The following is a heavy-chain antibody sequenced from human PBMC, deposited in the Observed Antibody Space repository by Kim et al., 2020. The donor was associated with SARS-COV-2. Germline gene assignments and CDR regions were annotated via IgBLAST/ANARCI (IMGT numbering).Heavy chain of an antibody. CDR3: ASVLPIASNAFDI. D-gene: IGHD2-15*01. Sequence: YAQKFQARVTMTRDTSISTAYMERSRLRSDDTAVYYCASVLPIASNAFDIWGQGTMVTVSS. V-gene: IGHV1-2*02. J-gene: IGHJ3*02.